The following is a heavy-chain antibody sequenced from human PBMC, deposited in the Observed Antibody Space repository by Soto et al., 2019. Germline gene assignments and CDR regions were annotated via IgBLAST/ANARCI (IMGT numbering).Heavy chain of an antibody. CDR3: ARRPQDCSGGRCYLYFHH. D-gene: IGHD2-15*01. Sequence: PSETLSLTCTVSGDSMSRGDYYWSWIRQPPGKGLEWIGYIYYSGSTYYNPSLKSRVTISVDTSKNQFSLKLSSVTAADTAVYYCARRPQDCSGGRCYLYFHHWGQGTLVTVS. CDR1: GDSMSRGDYY. CDR2: IYYSGST. J-gene: IGHJ1*01. V-gene: IGHV4-30-4*01.